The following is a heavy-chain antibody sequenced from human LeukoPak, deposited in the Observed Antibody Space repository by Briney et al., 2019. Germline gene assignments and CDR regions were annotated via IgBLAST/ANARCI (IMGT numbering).Heavy chain of an antibody. D-gene: IGHD4-17*01. CDR2: ISAGGDNT. CDR3: ANDYDYFDY. CDR1: GFTFSSYA. J-gene: IGHJ4*02. Sequence: GRSLRLSCAASGFTFSSYAMSWVRQAPGKGLEWVSVISAGGDNTFYADSVKGRFTISRDNSKNTLYLQMNSLRLEDTAVYYCANDYDYFDYWGQGTLVTVSS. V-gene: IGHV3-23*01.